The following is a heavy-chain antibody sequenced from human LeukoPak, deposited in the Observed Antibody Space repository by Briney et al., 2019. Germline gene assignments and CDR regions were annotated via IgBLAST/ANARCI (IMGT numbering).Heavy chain of an antibody. J-gene: IGHJ4*02. CDR1: GLTFSNYT. V-gene: IGHV3-9*01. D-gene: IGHD6-19*01. CDR2: ISWNSGSI. Sequence: GGSLRLSCVASGLTFSNYTMNWVRQAPGKGLEWVSGISWNSGSIGYADSVKGRFTISRDNAKNSLYLQMNSLRAEDTALYYCAKGSGWSVGTVDYWGQGTLVTVSS. CDR3: AKGSGWSVGTVDY.